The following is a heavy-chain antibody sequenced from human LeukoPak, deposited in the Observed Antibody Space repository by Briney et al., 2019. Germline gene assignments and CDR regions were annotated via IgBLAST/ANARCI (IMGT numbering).Heavy chain of an antibody. CDR2: MKYDGSEK. D-gene: IGHD6-13*01. Sequence: GGSLRLSCAASGFTFSSYWMSWVRQAPGMGVEGVANMKYDGSEKYYVDSVKGRFTISRDNAKNSLYLQMNSLRAEDTAVYYCARDIEAAGLFLDYWGQGTLVTVSS. V-gene: IGHV3-7*01. J-gene: IGHJ4*02. CDR3: ARDIEAAGLFLDY. CDR1: GFTFSSYW.